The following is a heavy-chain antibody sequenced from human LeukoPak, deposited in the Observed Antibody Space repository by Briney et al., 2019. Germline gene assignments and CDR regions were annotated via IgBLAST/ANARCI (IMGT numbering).Heavy chain of an antibody. CDR1: GFTFSSYG. Sequence: PGGSLRLSCAASGFTFSSYGMHWVRQAPGKGLEWVAVISYDGSNKYYADSVKGRFTISRDNSKNTLYLQMNSLRAEDTAVYYCAKSSDYGDYQYYFDYWGQGTLVTVSS. V-gene: IGHV3-30*18. CDR2: ISYDGSNK. CDR3: AKSSDYGDYQYYFDY. J-gene: IGHJ4*02. D-gene: IGHD4-17*01.